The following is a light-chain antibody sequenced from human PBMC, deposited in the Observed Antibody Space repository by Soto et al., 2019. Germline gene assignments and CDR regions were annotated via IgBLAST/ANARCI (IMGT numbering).Light chain of an antibody. CDR2: DAS. CDR3: QQRYSWPLT. V-gene: IGKV3-11*01. CDR1: QSVSSY. Sequence: EIVLTQSPATLSLSPGERATLSCRASQSVSSYLAWYQQKPGQAPRLLIYDASNRATGIPARFSGSGSGTDFTLTISSLEPEDFAVYYCQQRYSWPLTFGGG. J-gene: IGKJ4*01.